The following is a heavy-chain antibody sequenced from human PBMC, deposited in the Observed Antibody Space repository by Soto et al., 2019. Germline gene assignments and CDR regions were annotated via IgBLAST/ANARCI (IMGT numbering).Heavy chain of an antibody. D-gene: IGHD3-22*01. CDR2: IYHSGST. Sequence: PSETLSLTCAVSGGSISSGGYSWSWIRQPPGKGLEWIGYIYHSGSTYYNPSLKSRVTISVDRSKNQFSLKLSSVTAADTAVYYCARVVASQSGYWFDPWGQGTLVTVSS. V-gene: IGHV4-30-2*01. CDR1: GGSISSGGYS. J-gene: IGHJ5*02. CDR3: ARVVASQSGYWFDP.